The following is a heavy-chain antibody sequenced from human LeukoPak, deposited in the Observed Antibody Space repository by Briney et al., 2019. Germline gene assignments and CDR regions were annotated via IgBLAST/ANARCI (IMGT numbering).Heavy chain of an antibody. Sequence: GGSLRLSCAASGFTFSSYSMNWVRQAPGKGLEWVSYISSSSSTIYYADSVKGRFTISRDNAKNSLYLQMNSLRAEDTAVYYCARVRYSSSWLRAFDIWGQGTMVTVSS. V-gene: IGHV3-48*01. CDR3: ARVRYSSSWLRAFDI. CDR1: GFTFSSYS. J-gene: IGHJ3*02. CDR2: ISSSSSTI. D-gene: IGHD6-13*01.